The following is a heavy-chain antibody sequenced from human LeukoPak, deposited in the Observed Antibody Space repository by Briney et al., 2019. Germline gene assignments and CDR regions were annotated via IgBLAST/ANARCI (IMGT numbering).Heavy chain of an antibody. CDR2: ISAYNGNT. Sequence: GASVKVSCKASGYTFTSYGISWVRQAPGQGLEWMGWISAYNGNTNYAQKLQGRVTMTTDTSTSTAYLELRSLRSDDTAVYYCARHGSSITIFGVVTQTYYYYGMDVWGQGTTVTVSS. J-gene: IGHJ6*02. CDR1: GYTFTSYG. CDR3: ARHGSSITIFGVVTQTYYYYGMDV. V-gene: IGHV1-18*01. D-gene: IGHD3-3*01.